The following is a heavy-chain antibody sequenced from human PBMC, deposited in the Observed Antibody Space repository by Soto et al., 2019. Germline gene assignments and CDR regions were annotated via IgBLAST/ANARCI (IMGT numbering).Heavy chain of an antibody. CDR2: INPNSGGT. Sequence: ASVKVSCKASGYTFSDYYIHWVRQAPGQGLEWMGWINPNSGGTKYAPKFQGGVTMTRDTSITTAYMELSRLRSGDTAVYYCAKEPATAKPEGVDFWGQGTLVTVSP. J-gene: IGHJ4*02. CDR1: GYTFSDYY. CDR3: AKEPATAKPEGVDF. V-gene: IGHV1-2*02. D-gene: IGHD1-1*01.